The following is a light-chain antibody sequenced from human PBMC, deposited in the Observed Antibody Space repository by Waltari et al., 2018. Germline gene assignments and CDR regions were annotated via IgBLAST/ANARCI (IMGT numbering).Light chain of an antibody. Sequence: DIQMTQSPSSLSASVGDRVTITCRVSQSVSIYVNWYQQKPGKAPNLLIYAASSLQSGVPSRFSGSGSGTDFSLTISSLQPGDFATYYCQQSFTTPQNTFGQGTRLEIK. CDR1: QSVSIY. CDR2: AAS. V-gene: IGKV1-39*01. J-gene: IGKJ2*01. CDR3: QQSFTTPQNT.